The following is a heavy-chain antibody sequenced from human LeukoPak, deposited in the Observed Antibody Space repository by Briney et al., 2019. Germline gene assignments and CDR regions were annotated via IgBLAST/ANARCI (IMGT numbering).Heavy chain of an antibody. J-gene: IGHJ6*03. D-gene: IGHD2-2*01. CDR2: IYYSGST. Sequence: PSQTLSLTCTVSGGSISSGGYYWSWIRQHPGKGLEWIGYIYYSGSTYYNPSLKSRVTISVDTSKNQFSLKLSSVTAADTAVYYCARSYCSSTSCSPYYYYYLDGWGKGTTVTVSS. V-gene: IGHV4-31*03. CDR3: ARSYCSSTSCSPYYYYYLDG. CDR1: GGSISSGGYY.